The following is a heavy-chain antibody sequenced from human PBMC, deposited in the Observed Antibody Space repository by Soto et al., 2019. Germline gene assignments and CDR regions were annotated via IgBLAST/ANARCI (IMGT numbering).Heavy chain of an antibody. J-gene: IGHJ1*01. CDR1: GGPMSGHS. D-gene: IGHD5-12*01. V-gene: IGHV4-4*07. Sequence: XETLSLPCTVAGGPMSGHSWIWIRQPAGRGLDWIGHIYPSGSTSYNPSLRSRVTMSLGTSNNQIFLNLTSVTAADTAVFYCVRGRSYSVYDIWGPGPLVTVSS. CDR2: IYPSGST. CDR3: VRGRSYSVYDI.